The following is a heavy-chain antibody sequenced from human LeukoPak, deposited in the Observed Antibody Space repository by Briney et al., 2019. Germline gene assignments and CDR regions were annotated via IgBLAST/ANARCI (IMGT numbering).Heavy chain of an antibody. CDR2: IYYSGST. CDR1: GGSFSGYY. J-gene: IGHJ6*03. D-gene: IGHD3-3*01. V-gene: IGHV4-59*01. CDR3: AREGPGYYDFWSGYGGYYYYYMDV. Sequence: SETLSLTCAVYGGSFSGYYWSWIRQPPGKGLEWIGYIYYSGSTNYNPSLKSRVTISVDTSKNQFSLKLSSVTAADTAVYYCAREGPGYYDFWSGYGGYYYYYMDVWGKGTTVTVSS.